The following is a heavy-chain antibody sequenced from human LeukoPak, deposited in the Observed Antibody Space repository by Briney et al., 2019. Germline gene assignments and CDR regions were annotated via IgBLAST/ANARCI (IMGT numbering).Heavy chain of an antibody. CDR1: GFTFSILD. V-gene: IGHV3-13*01. CDR3: ARGPPRGKYYYMDV. J-gene: IGHJ6*03. D-gene: IGHD1-1*01. CDR2: IGTASDT. Sequence: GGSLRLSCSASGFTFSILDMHWVRQPTGPGLEWGSTIGTASDTYYPGSVEGRFTLSRDNAKNSLYLQMNSLTAGDTAVYYCARGPPRGKYYYMDVWGKGTTVTVSS.